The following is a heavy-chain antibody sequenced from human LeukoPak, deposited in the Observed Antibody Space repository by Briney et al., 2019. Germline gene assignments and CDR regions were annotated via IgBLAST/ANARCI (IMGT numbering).Heavy chain of an antibody. Sequence: GGSLRLSCAASGFTFSSYSMNWVRQAPGKGLEWVSSISSSSSYIYYADSVKGRFTISRDNAKNSLYLQMNSPRAEDTAVYYCAGSSGYYLTDAFDIWGQGTMVTVSS. D-gene: IGHD3-22*01. J-gene: IGHJ3*02. V-gene: IGHV3-21*01. CDR3: AGSSGYYLTDAFDI. CDR1: GFTFSSYS. CDR2: ISSSSSYI.